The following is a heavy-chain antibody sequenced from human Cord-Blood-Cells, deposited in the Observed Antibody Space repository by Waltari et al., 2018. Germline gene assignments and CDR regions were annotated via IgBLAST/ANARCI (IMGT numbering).Heavy chain of an antibody. J-gene: IGHJ3*02. D-gene: IGHD5-18*01. CDR3: ARLPPNDI. V-gene: IGHV4-34*01. CDR1: GGSFSGYY. Sequence: QVQLQQWGAGLLKPSETLSLTCAVYGGSFSGYYWSWIRQPPGKGLEWIGEINHSGSTNYNPSLKRRVTISVDTSKNQFSLKLSSVTAADTAVYYCARLPPNDIWGQGTMVTVSS. CDR2: INHSGST.